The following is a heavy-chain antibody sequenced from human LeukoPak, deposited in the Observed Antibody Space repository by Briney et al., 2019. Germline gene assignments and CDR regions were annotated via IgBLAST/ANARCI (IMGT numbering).Heavy chain of an antibody. CDR2: INSDGSST. Sequence: GGSLRLSCAASGFTFSTHWMHWVRQEPGKGPVWVSRINSDGSSTIYADSVKGRFTISRDNTKNTLYLQMNSLRVEDTAVYYCVGVTTTTLFDCWGQGTLVTVSS. V-gene: IGHV3-74*01. CDR1: GFTFSTHW. D-gene: IGHD4-17*01. CDR3: VGVTTTTLFDC. J-gene: IGHJ4*02.